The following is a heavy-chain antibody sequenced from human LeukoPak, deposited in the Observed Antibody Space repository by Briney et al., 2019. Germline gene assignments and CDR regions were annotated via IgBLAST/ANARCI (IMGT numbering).Heavy chain of an antibody. CDR2: ISGGGGST. CDR3: AKDRQDSYALDY. Sequence: GGSLRLSCAASGFTSSSYAISWVRQAPGKGLEWVSTISGGGGSTFYADSVKGRFTMSRDSSKNTLFLQMNSLRAEDTAVYYCAKDRQDSYALDYWGQGTLVTVSS. V-gene: IGHV3-23*01. J-gene: IGHJ4*02. CDR1: GFTSSSYA. D-gene: IGHD5-24*01.